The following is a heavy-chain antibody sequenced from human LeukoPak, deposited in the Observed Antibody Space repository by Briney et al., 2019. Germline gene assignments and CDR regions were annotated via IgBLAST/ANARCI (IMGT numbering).Heavy chain of an antibody. J-gene: IGHJ5*02. D-gene: IGHD3-3*01. Sequence: SETLSLTCTVSGGPISSYYWSWIRQPPGKGLEWIGYIYYSGSTNYNPSLKSRVTISVDTSKNQFSLKLSSVTAADTAVYYCARGGRFLEWLLEFDPWGQGTLVTVSS. V-gene: IGHV4-59*01. CDR3: ARGGRFLEWLLEFDP. CDR2: IYYSGST. CDR1: GGPISSYY.